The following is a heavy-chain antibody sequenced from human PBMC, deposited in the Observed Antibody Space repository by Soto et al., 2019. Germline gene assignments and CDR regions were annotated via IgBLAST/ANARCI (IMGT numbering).Heavy chain of an antibody. V-gene: IGHV1-2*02. J-gene: IGHJ5*02. CDR3: ARLNGSGSYTWFEA. CDR2: INPNSGGT. D-gene: IGHD3-10*01. CDR1: GYTFTGYY. Sequence: ASVKVSCKASGYTFTGYYMHWVRQAPGQGLEWMGWINPNSGGTNYAQKFQGRVTMTRDTSISTAYMELSRLRSDDTAVYYCARLNGSGSYTWFEAWGQGTRVTVSS.